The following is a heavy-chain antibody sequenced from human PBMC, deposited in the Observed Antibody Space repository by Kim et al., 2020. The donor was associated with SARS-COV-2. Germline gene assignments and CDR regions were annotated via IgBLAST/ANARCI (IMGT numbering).Heavy chain of an antibody. V-gene: IGHV3-43*02. CDR3: AKGKGYYYGSGSYYNLYYYGMDV. Sequence: GGSLRLSCAASGFTFDDYAMHWVRQAPGKGLEWVSLISGDGGSTYYADSVKGRFTISRDNSKNSLYLQMNSLRTEDTALYYCAKGKGYYYGSGSYYNLYYYGMDVWGQGTTVTVSS. CDR2: ISGDGGST. J-gene: IGHJ6*02. D-gene: IGHD3-10*01. CDR1: GFTFDDYA.